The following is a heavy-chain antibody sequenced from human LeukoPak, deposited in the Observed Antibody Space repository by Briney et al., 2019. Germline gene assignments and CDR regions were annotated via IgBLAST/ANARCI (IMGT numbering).Heavy chain of an antibody. V-gene: IGHV3-48*03. CDR1: GFTFSSYE. J-gene: IGHJ4*02. Sequence: GGSLRLPCAASGFTFSSYEMNWVRQAPGKGLEWVSYISSSGSTIYYADSVKGRFTISRDNAKNSLYLQMNSLRAEDTAVYYCAREPLRGEPFDYWGQGTLVTVSS. CDR3: AREPLRGEPFDY. CDR2: ISSSGSTI. D-gene: IGHD3-10*01.